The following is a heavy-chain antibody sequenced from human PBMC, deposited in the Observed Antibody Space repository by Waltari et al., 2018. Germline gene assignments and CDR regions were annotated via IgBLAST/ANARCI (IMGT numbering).Heavy chain of an antibody. V-gene: IGHV4-38-2*01. D-gene: IGHD6-13*01. J-gene: IGHJ4*02. CDR2: IYNSGST. CDR1: GYSISSGYY. Sequence: QVQLQESGPGLVKPSETLSLTCAVSGYSISSGYYWGWIRQPPGKGLEWIGRIYNSGSTYYNPARSSRVTISVDTSKNQFSLKLSSVTAADTAVYYCARQGAASLEALDYWGQGTLVTVSS. CDR3: ARQGAASLEALDY.